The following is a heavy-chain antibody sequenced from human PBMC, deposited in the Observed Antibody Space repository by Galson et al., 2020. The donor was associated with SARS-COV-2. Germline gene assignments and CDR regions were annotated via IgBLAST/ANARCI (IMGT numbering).Heavy chain of an antibody. J-gene: IGHJ4*02. CDR2: LVVGSGKP. D-gene: IGHD1-26*01. Sequence: SVKVSCKTSGFRFTASAVQWVRQARGQRLEWIGWLVVGSGKPNYAQKFQERVTITRDMSTTTAYRELSSLRSEDTAVYYCAAFVGNNPAYWGQGTLVSVSS. CDR1: GFRFTASA. V-gene: IGHV1-58*01. CDR3: AAFVGNNPAY.